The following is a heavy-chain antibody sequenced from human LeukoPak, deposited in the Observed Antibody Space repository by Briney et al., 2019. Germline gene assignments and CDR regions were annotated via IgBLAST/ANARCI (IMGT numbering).Heavy chain of an antibody. J-gene: IGHJ4*02. D-gene: IGHD2-8*02. Sequence: SETLSLTCIVSGGSITSYYWSWIRQPPGGGLEWIGYVYYSGSTNYNPSLKSRVTISVDTSKNQFSLKLTSVTAADAALYYCARATTAYCIGGICPNFYYWGQGTLVTVSS. CDR1: GGSITSYY. CDR3: ARATTAYCIGGICPNFYY. CDR2: VYYSGST. V-gene: IGHV4-59*01.